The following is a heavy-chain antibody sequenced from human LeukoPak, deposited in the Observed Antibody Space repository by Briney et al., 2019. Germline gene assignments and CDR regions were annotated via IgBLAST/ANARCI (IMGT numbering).Heavy chain of an antibody. J-gene: IGHJ3*02. Sequence: GGSLRLSCAASGFTFSSYEMNWVRQAPEKGQEWVSYISSSGSTIYYADSVKGRFTVSRDNAKNSLYLQMNSLRAEDTAVYYCARDDYGDYEPFDIWGQGTMVTVSS. D-gene: IGHD4-17*01. CDR1: GFTFSSYE. CDR2: ISSSGSTI. CDR3: ARDDYGDYEPFDI. V-gene: IGHV3-48*03.